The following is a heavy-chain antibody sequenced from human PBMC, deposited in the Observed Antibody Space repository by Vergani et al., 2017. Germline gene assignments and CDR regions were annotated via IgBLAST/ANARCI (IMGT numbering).Heavy chain of an antibody. CDR1: GYTFTSYY. CDR3: ARVHLLWPTKGYYMDV. V-gene: IGHV1-46*01. Sequence: QVQLVQSGAEVKKPGASVKVSCKASGYTFTSYYMHWVRQAPGQGLEWMGIINPSGGSTSYAQKFQGRVTMTRDTSTSTVYMELSSLRSEDTAGYYCARVHLLWPTKGYYMDVWGKGTTVTVSS. J-gene: IGHJ6*03. CDR2: INPSGGST. D-gene: IGHD2-2*01.